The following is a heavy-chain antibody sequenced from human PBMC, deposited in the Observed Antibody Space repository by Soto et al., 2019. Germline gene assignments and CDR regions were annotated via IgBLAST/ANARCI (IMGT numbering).Heavy chain of an antibody. CDR3: ARWDYGDYARFDY. J-gene: IGHJ4*02. D-gene: IGHD4-17*01. Sequence: GASVKVSCKASGYTFTSHDINWVRQATGQGLEWMGWMNPNSGNTGYAQKFQGRVTMTRNTSISTAYMELSSLRSEDTAVYYCARWDYGDYARFDYWGQGTLVTVPQ. CDR2: MNPNSGNT. V-gene: IGHV1-8*01. CDR1: GYTFTSHD.